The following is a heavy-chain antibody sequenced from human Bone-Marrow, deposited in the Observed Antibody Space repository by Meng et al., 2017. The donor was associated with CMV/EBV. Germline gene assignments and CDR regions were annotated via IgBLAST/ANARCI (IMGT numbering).Heavy chain of an antibody. V-gene: IGHV4-39*07. J-gene: IGHJ6*02. CDR1: GGSISSSSHY. D-gene: IGHD4-17*01. CDR3: VGTTVTSAYYYYGMDV. CDR2: IYYSGST. Sequence: SETLSLTCSVSGGSISSSSHYWGWIRQPPGKGLEWIGSIYYSGSTYYNPSLKSRVTISVDTSKNQFSLKLRSVTAADTAVYYCVGTTVTSAYYYYGMDVWGQGTTVTFSS.